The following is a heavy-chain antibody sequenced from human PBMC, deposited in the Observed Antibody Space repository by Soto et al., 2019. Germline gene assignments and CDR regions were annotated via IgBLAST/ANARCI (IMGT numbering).Heavy chain of an antibody. V-gene: IGHV1-18*01. CDR1: GYTFTNYG. CDR2: VSAYNGER. Sequence: AXVKVSCMASGYTFTNYGINWVRQAPGQWLERPGWVSAYNGERRYAQRVQARVIMTTDTSTTTAYMELRSLRSDDTAVYYCSRGTSIPASGDYWGQGTLVTVSS. D-gene: IGHD6-6*01. J-gene: IGHJ4*01. CDR3: SRGTSIPASGDY.